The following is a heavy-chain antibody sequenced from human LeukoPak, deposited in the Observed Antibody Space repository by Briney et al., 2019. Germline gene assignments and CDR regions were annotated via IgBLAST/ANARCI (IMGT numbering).Heavy chain of an antibody. CDR3: ATDGAGFDT. Sequence: GGSLRLSCAASGFTFNDYYMSWIRQAPGKGLEWLSYINIGGTNTHYADSVKGRFTISRDNAKKSLYLEMNNLRAEDTAVYYCATDGAGFDTWGQGGLVTASS. J-gene: IGHJ5*02. V-gene: IGHV3-11*01. CDR1: GFTFNDYY. CDR2: INIGGTNT.